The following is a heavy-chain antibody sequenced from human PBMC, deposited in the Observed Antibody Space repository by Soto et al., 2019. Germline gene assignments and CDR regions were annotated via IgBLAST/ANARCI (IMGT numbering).Heavy chain of an antibody. D-gene: IGHD6-19*01. CDR1: GYTFTSYG. V-gene: IGHV1-18*01. CDR3: ARLPRDDSSGWSSFDY. CDR2: ISAYNGNT. J-gene: IGHJ4*02. Sequence: QVQLVQSGAEVTKPGASVKVSCKASGYTFTSYGISWVRQAPGQGLEWMGWISAYNGNTNYAQKLQGRVTMTTDTSTSTAYMELRSLRSYDTAVYYCARLPRDDSSGWSSFDYWGQGTLVTVSS.